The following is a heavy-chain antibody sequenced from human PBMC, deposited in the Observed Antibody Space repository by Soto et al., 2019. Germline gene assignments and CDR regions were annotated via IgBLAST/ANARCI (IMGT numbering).Heavy chain of an antibody. CDR3: ARDTETLGPRANDALDI. J-gene: IGHJ3*02. D-gene: IGHD3-3*02. CDR1: GYTFSTYT. V-gene: IGHV1-3*01. CDR2: INAGSGNT. Sequence: AAVKVSCKAAGYTFSTYTMNWVRQAPGQSLEWMGWINAGSGNTKYSQNFQGRVSITRDTSASTVYMELTGLKSEDTAVYYCARDTETLGPRANDALDIWGQGTMVTVSS.